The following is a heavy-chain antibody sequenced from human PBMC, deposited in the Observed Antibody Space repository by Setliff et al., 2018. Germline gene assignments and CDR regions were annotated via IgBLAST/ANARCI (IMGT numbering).Heavy chain of an antibody. CDR1: GYSFTSHW. Sequence: PGESLTLSCKGSGYSFTSHWIGWVRQMPGKGLEWMGIIYPRDSDARYSPSFQGQVTISADKSISTAYLQWRSLKASDTAMYYCARGRRDGYKGGFDPWGQGTMVTVS. J-gene: IGHJ5*02. CDR2: IYPRDSDA. V-gene: IGHV5-51*01. D-gene: IGHD5-12*01. CDR3: ARGRRDGYKGGFDP.